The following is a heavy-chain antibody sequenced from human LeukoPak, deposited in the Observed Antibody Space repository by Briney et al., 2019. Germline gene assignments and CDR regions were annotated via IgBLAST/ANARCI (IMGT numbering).Heavy chain of an antibody. J-gene: IGHJ3*02. V-gene: IGHV4-61*01. Sequence: SETLSLTCTVSGGSISSGSYYWGWIRQPPGKGLEWIGYIYYSGSTSYNPSLKSRVTISVDTSKNQFSLKLSSVTAADTAVYYCAREGARWEPSFSAFDIWGQGTMVTVSS. CDR2: IYYSGST. CDR1: GGSISSGSYY. D-gene: IGHD1-26*01. CDR3: AREGARWEPSFSAFDI.